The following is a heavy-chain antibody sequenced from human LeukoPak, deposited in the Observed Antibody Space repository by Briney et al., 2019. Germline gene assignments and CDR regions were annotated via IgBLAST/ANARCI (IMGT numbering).Heavy chain of an antibody. CDR2: ISGSGGST. D-gene: IGHD2-15*01. V-gene: IGHV3-23*01. CDR1: GFTFSNYA. Sequence: GGALRLSCAASGFTFSNYAMSWVRQAPGKGLEWVSAISGSGGSTYYADSVKGRFTISRDNSKNTLYLQMNSLRAEDTAVYYCAKSPTPKYCSGGSCYFTDYWGQGTLVTVSS. J-gene: IGHJ4*02. CDR3: AKSPTPKYCSGGSCYFTDY.